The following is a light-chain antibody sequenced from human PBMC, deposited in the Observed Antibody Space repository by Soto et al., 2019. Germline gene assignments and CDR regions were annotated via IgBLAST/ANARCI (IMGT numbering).Light chain of an antibody. V-gene: IGLV2-8*01. J-gene: IGLJ1*01. CDR2: EVS. CDR1: SSDVGDYNY. CDR3: SSYAGSNRV. Sequence: QSLLTQPPSASGSPGQSVTSSCTGTSSDVGDYNYVSWYQQHPGKAPKLMIYEVSKRPSGVPDRFSGSKSGNTASLTVSGLQAEDEADYYCSSYAGSNRVFGTGTKVTV.